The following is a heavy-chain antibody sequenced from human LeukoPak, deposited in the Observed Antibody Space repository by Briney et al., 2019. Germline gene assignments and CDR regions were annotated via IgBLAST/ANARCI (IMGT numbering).Heavy chain of an antibody. V-gene: IGHV3-30-3*01. CDR3: ARDGTYYYDSSGYYYDY. CDR2: ISYYGSNK. D-gene: IGHD3-22*01. Sequence: GGSLRLSCAASGFTFSSYSMHWVRQAPGKGLEWVAVISYYGSNKYYADSVKGRFTISRDNSKNTLYLQMNSLRAEDTAVYYCARDGTYYYDSSGYYYDYWGQGTLVTVSS. J-gene: IGHJ4*02. CDR1: GFTFSSYS.